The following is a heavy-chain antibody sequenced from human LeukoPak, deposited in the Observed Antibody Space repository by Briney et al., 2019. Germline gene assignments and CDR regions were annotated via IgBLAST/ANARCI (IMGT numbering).Heavy chain of an antibody. D-gene: IGHD3-22*01. CDR2: IYYSGST. Sequence: PSQTLSLTCTVSAGSINSGGYYWSWIRQHPGKGLEWIGYIYYSGSTYYNPSLKSRVTISVDTSKNQFSLKLSSVTAADTPVYYCARVHYYDSSGYSSVYYFDYWGPGPLVTVSS. CDR3: ARVHYYDSSGYSSVYYFDY. CDR1: AGSINSGGYY. J-gene: IGHJ4*02. V-gene: IGHV4-31*03.